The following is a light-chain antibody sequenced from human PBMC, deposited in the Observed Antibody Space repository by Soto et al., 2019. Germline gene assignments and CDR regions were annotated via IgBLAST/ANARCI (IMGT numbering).Light chain of an antibody. V-gene: IGLV1-47*01. Sequence: QSVLTQPPSASGTPGQRVTISFSGSTSNIGHNYVCWYQQLPGSTPKLLIQRSDQRPSGVPDRFSGSKSGTSASLSIGGLRSEDEADYYCASWDDSLSGFVFGSGTKLTVL. CDR2: RSD. CDR1: TSNIGHNY. J-gene: IGLJ1*01. CDR3: ASWDDSLSGFV.